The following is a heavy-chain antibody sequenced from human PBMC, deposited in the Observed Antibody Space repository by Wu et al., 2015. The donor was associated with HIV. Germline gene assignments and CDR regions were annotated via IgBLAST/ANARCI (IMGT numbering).Heavy chain of an antibody. CDR2: INPNTGGT. D-gene: IGHD4-23*01. CDR1: GFAFIAYY. J-gene: IGHJ3*02. V-gene: IGHV1-2*02. Sequence: QVQLVQSGAEVKKPGASVKVSCKASGFAFIAYYIYWVRQPPGQGPEWMGWINPNTGGTKYAQKFEGRVTMTRDTSITTVYMELSGLTSDDTAVYYCATTAVTDAFDIWGQGTMVTVSS. CDR3: ATTAVTDAFDI.